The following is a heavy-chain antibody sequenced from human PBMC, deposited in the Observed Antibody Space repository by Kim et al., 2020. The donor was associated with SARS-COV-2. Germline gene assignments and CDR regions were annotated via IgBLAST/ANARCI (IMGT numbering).Heavy chain of an antibody. V-gene: IGHV1-46*04. Sequence: KLQGRVTITRDTSTSTVYMELSSMTSEDTAVYYCARHQFTVPYFRCIFDYWGQGTLVPVSS. CDR3: ARHQFTVPYFRCIFDY. J-gene: IGHJ4*02. D-gene: IGHD4-17*01.